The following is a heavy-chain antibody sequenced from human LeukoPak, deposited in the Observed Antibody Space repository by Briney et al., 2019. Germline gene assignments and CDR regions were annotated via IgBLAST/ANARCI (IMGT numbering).Heavy chain of an antibody. CDR1: GGTFSSYA. CDR3: ARAGRYFDWSDAFDI. J-gene: IGHJ3*02. Sequence: SVNLSCKASGGTFSSYAISWVRHAPGQGLEWMGRIIPILGIANYAQKFQGRVTISAEKSTSTAYMELSSLRSEDTAVYYCARAGRYFDWSDAFDIWGQGTMVTVSS. CDR2: IIPILGIA. V-gene: IGHV1-69*04. D-gene: IGHD3-9*01.